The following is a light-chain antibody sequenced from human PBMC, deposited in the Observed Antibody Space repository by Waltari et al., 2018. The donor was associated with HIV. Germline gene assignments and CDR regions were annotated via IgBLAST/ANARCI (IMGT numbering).Light chain of an antibody. V-gene: IGLV6-57*01. CDR3: QSYDSSNQGV. CDR1: SGSIASNY. Sequence: NFLLTQPHSVSESPRKTVTISCTRPSGSIASNYVQWYQRRPGSSPTTVIYEDNQRPSGVPDRFSGSIDSSSNSASLTISGLKTEDEADYYCQSYDSSNQGVFGGGTKLTVL. CDR2: EDN. J-gene: IGLJ3*02.